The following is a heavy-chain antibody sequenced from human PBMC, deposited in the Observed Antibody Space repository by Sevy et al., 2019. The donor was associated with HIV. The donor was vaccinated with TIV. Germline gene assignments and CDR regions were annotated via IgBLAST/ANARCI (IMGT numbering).Heavy chain of an antibody. V-gene: IGHV3-33*01. CDR3: ARERTYLFDY. CDR2: IWFDGSNI. Sequence: GGSLRLSCVASGFTFGSYGMLWVRQAPGKGLEWVADIWFDGSNIHYADSVRGRFTISRDNSKNTLSLHMSSLRVEDTAVYYRARERTYLFDYCGQGTLVTVSS. CDR1: GFTFGSYG. J-gene: IGHJ4*02.